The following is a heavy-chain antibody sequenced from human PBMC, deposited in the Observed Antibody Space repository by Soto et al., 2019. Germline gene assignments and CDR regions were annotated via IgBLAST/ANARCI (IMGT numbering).Heavy chain of an antibody. CDR1: AYTFTSYG. CDR3: GGDGGRPALDY. CDR2: ISAYNGNT. Sequence: QVQLVQSGAEVKKPGASVKVSCKASAYTFTSYGIGWVRQAPGQGLEWMGWISAYNGNTNYAQKLRGRVPMTTDTPRSTASRARGSLRSDDTAVYYCGGDGGRPALDYGAQGPV. V-gene: IGHV1-18*01. D-gene: IGHD3-10*01. J-gene: IGHJ4*02.